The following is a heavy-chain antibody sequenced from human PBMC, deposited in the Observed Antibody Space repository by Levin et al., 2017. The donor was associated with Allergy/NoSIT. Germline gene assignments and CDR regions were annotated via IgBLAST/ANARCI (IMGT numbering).Heavy chain of an antibody. D-gene: IGHD1-1*01. V-gene: IGHV3-72*01. Sequence: PGGSLRLSCAASGFTFSDHYMDWVRQAPGKGLEWVGRIRNKANRYTTVYAASLEGRFSISRDDAENSLYLQINSRKVEDSAIYFCTRRRHTHGIDYWGQGTLVTVSS. CDR2: IRNKANRYTT. CDR1: GFTFSDHY. J-gene: IGHJ4*02. CDR3: TRRRHTHGIDY.